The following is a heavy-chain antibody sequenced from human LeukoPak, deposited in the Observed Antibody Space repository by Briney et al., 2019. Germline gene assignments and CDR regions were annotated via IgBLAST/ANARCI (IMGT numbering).Heavy chain of an antibody. CDR3: ARGPNEYYYDSSGYYPY. Sequence: PSETLSLTCAVYGGSLSGYHWSWIRQPPGKGLEWIGEINHSGSTNYNPSLKSRVTISVDTSKNQFSLKLSSVTAADTAVYYCARGPNEYYYDSSGYYPYWGQGTLVTVSS. D-gene: IGHD3-22*01. J-gene: IGHJ4*02. CDR2: INHSGST. CDR1: GGSLSGYH. V-gene: IGHV4-34*01.